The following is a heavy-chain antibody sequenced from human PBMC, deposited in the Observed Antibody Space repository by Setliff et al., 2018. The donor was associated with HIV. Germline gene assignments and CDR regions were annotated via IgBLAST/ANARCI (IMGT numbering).Heavy chain of an antibody. J-gene: IGHJ6*03. CDR3: AREVVVAGVHYYNMDV. CDR1: GYTFSTYV. CDR2: INTNTGNP. V-gene: IGHV7-4-1*02. D-gene: IGHD2-15*01. Sequence: ASVKVSCKASGYTFSTYVINWVRQAPGQGLEWMGWINTNTGNPTYAQGFTGRFVFSLDTSVSTAYLQISSLKAEDTAVYYCAREVVVAGVHYYNMDVWGKGTTVTVSS.